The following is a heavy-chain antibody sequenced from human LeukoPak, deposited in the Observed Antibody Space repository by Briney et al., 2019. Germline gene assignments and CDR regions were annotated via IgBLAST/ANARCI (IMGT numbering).Heavy chain of an antibody. CDR3: VTRLCSISACRASSYLSFDV. V-gene: IGHV3-7*01. J-gene: IGHJ6*04. D-gene: IGHD2/OR15-2a*01. CDR2: VRQDGGEG. Sequence: GGTLRLSCAASGVTFSSYSMNWVRQAPGRGLEWVANVRQDGGEGHYVDSVKGRFTVSRDNPENSLYLQLNSLRIEDTAVYYCVTRLCSISACRASSYLSFDVWGKGTTVTVSS. CDR1: GVTFSSYS.